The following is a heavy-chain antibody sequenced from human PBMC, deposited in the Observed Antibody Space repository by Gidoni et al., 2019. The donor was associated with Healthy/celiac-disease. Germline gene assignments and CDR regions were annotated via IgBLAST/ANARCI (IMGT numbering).Heavy chain of an antibody. CDR3: ARDGSGYCSGGSCTRFDP. J-gene: IGHJ5*02. V-gene: IGHV4-4*02. D-gene: IGHD2-15*01. CDR2: IYHSGST. CDR1: GGSISSSNW. Sequence: QVQLQESGPGLVKPSGTLSLTCAVSGGSISSSNWWSWVRQPPGKGLEWIGEIYHSGSTNYNPSLKSRVTISVDKSKNQFSLKLSSVTAADTAVYYCARDGSGYCSGGSCTRFDPWGQGTLVTVSS.